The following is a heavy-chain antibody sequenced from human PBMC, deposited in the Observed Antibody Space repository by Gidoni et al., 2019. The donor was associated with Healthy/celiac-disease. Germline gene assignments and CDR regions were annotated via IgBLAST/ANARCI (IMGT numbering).Heavy chain of an antibody. J-gene: IGHJ6*02. Sequence: QVQLVQSGAEVKKPGSSVKVSCKASGGTFSSYTISWVRQAPGQGLEWMGRIIPILGIANYAQKFQGRVTITADKSTSTAYMELSSLRSEDTAVYYCARESRRGKAAAGTYYYYGMDVWGQGTTVTVSS. D-gene: IGHD6-13*01. CDR3: ARESRRGKAAAGTYYYYGMDV. CDR1: GGTFSSYT. V-gene: IGHV1-69*08. CDR2: IIPILGIA.